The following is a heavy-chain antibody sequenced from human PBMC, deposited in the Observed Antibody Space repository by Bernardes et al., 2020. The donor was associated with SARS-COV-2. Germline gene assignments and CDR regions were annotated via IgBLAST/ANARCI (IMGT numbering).Heavy chain of an antibody. CDR3: ATMRPWASGYYVGPFDP. Sequence: ASVKVSCKASGYSFTTYAMHWVRQAPGQRLEWMGWITVGNRKTEYSEKFQGRATITRDTSASTGYMELSSLTSEDTAIYYCATMRPWASGYYVGPFDPWGQGTLVTVSS. D-gene: IGHD3-9*01. CDR1: GYSFTTYA. V-gene: IGHV1-3*01. CDR2: ITVGNRKT. J-gene: IGHJ5*02.